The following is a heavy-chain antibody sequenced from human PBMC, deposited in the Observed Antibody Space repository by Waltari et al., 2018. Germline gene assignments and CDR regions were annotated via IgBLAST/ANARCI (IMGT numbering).Heavy chain of an antibody. V-gene: IGHV7-4-1*02. J-gene: IGHJ4*02. CDR1: GYSLTNYA. CDR2: INTNTGNP. Sequence: QVQLVQSGSELKAPGASVKISCKASGYSLTNYAINWVRQAPGQGLEWMGWINTNTGNPTYAQGFTGNFVFSVDTSVTTAYLQISGLKAEDTAVYFCAKEIKYNSDWYFFFDFWGQGTLVTVSS. CDR3: AKEIKYNSDWYFFFDF. D-gene: IGHD6-19*01.